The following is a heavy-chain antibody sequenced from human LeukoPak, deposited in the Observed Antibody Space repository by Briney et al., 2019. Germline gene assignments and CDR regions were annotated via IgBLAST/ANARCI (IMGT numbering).Heavy chain of an antibody. Sequence: ASVKVSCKASGGTFSSYAISWGRQAPGQGLEWMGGIIPIFGTANYAQKFQGRGTITADKSTSTAYMELSSLRSEDTAVYYCAMGMATTPDYWGQGTLVTVSS. CDR3: AMGMATTPDY. CDR1: GGTFSSYA. J-gene: IGHJ4*02. V-gene: IGHV1-69*06. CDR2: IIPIFGTA. D-gene: IGHD5-24*01.